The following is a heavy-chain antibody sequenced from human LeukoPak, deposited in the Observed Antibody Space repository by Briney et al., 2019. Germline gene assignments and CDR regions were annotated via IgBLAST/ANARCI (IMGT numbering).Heavy chain of an antibody. Sequence: GGSLRLSCAASGFTFSSYSMNWVRQAPGKGLEWVSYISSSSSTIYYADSVKGRFTISRDNAKNSLYLQMNSLRAEDTAVYYCTKGISTEDYRFFFWGQGALVTVSS. CDR1: GFTFSSYS. J-gene: IGHJ4*02. D-gene: IGHD3-16*02. CDR2: ISSSSSTI. CDR3: TKGISTEDYRFFF. V-gene: IGHV3-48*01.